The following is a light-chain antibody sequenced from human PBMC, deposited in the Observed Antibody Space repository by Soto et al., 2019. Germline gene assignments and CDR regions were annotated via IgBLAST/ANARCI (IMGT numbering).Light chain of an antibody. J-gene: IGLJ3*02. Sequence: QSALTQPASVSGSPGQSITISCTGTSSDVDAYNYVSWYQQHPGTAPRLMIYGVSNRPSGVSNRFSGSKSGNTASLTISGLQVEDESDYYCSSYTTTSTVVFGGGTKLTVL. CDR3: SSYTTTSTVV. CDR2: GVS. V-gene: IGLV2-14*01. CDR1: SSDVDAYNY.